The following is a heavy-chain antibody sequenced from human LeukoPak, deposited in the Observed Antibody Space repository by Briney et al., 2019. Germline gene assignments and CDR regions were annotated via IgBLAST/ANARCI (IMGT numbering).Heavy chain of an antibody. CDR3: AREYGGNSFPDY. Sequence: PGESLRLSCAASGFTFSSYSMNWVRQAPGKGLEWVSSISSSSSYIYYADSVKGRFTISRDNAKNSLYLQMNSLRAEDTAVYYCAREYGGNSFPDYWGQGTLVTVSS. CDR1: GFTFSSYS. J-gene: IGHJ4*02. D-gene: IGHD4-23*01. V-gene: IGHV3-21*01. CDR2: ISSSSSYI.